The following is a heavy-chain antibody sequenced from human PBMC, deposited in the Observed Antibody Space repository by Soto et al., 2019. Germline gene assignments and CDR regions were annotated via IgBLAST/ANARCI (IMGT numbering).Heavy chain of an antibody. CDR1: GFIFSSYW. CDR2: INSDGSST. Sequence: PGGSLRLSCAASGFIFSSYWMHWVRQAPVKGLVWVSRINSDGSSTNYADSVKGRFTISRDNAKNTLYLQMNSLRAEDTAVYYCASRLDSRVHDAFDIWGQGTMVTVSS. J-gene: IGHJ3*02. D-gene: IGHD3-22*01. CDR3: ASRLDSRVHDAFDI. V-gene: IGHV3-74*01.